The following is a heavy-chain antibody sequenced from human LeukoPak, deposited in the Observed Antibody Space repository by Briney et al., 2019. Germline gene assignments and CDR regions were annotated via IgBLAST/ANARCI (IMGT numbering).Heavy chain of an antibody. Sequence: SVKVSCKASGYTFTSYAISWVRQAPGQGLEWMGRIIPIFGIANYAQKFQGRVTITADKSTSTAYMELSSLRSEDTAVYYCAREGDCSSTSCYGGEGGDYWGQGTLVTVSS. CDR3: AREGDCSSTSCYGGEGGDY. V-gene: IGHV1-69*04. CDR1: GYTFTSYA. J-gene: IGHJ4*02. D-gene: IGHD2-2*01. CDR2: IIPIFGIA.